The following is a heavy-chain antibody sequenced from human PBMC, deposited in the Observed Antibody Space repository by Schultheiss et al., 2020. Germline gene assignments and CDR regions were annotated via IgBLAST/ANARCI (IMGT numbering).Heavy chain of an antibody. CDR1: GFFVSTNY. Sequence: GESLRLSCAASGFFVSTNYMSWVRQAPGKGLEWVGFIRRKGYGGTTEYAASVKGRFTISRDDSKSIASLQMNSLKTEDTAVYYCSRGDYHASSGYSTWGAFDIWGQGTMVTVSS. CDR2: IRRKGYGGTT. D-gene: IGHD3-22*01. J-gene: IGHJ3*02. CDR3: SRGDYHASSGYSTWGAFDI. V-gene: IGHV3-49*04.